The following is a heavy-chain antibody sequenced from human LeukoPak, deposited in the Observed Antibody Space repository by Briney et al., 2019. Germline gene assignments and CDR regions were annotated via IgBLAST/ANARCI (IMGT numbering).Heavy chain of an antibody. CDR3: AKELAAPAGRWDWFDP. CDR2: ISTTGDNT. Sequence: QAGGSLRLSCAASGFTFSSYGMSWVRQAPGKGLEWVSAISTTGDNTYYTDSVKGRFTISRDNSRNIVYLQMNRLRAEDTAIYYCAKELAAPAGRWDWFDPRGQGILVTVSS. CDR1: GFTFSSYG. D-gene: IGHD6-13*01. V-gene: IGHV3-23*01. J-gene: IGHJ5*02.